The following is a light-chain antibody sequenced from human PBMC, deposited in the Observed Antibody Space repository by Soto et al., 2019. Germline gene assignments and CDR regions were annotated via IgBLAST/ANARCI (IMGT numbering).Light chain of an antibody. J-gene: IGLJ2*01. Sequence: QSVLTQPPSVSGAPGQRVTISCTGSSSNIGAGYDVHWYQQLPGTAPNLLIYGNSNRPSGVPDRFSGSKSDTSASLAITGLQAEDEADYYCQSYDSSLRGNVVFGGGTKVTVL. V-gene: IGLV1-40*01. CDR2: GNS. CDR3: QSYDSSLRGNVV. CDR1: SSNIGAGYD.